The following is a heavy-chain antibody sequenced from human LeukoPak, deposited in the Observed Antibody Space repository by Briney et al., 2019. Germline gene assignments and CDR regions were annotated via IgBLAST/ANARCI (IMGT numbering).Heavy chain of an antibody. D-gene: IGHD3-10*01. J-gene: IGHJ3*02. Sequence: KSSETLSLTCAVYVESFSGYYWRWIRQPPGKGLEWIGEINHSGSTNYNPSLKSRVTISVDTSKNQFSLKLSSVTAADTAVYYCARGRVRGATSPLDIWGQGTTVTVSS. CDR2: INHSGST. CDR3: ARGRVRGATSPLDI. CDR1: VESFSGYY. V-gene: IGHV4-34*01.